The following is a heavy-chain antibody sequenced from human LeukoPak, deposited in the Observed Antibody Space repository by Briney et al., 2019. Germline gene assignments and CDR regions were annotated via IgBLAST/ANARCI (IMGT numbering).Heavy chain of an antibody. CDR2: MNPNSGNT. CDR1: GYTFTSYD. CDR3: ARVGSMRGDGHNFFPYYYYGMDV. J-gene: IGHJ6*02. V-gene: IGHV1-8*01. D-gene: IGHD5-24*01. Sequence: ASVKVSCKASGYTFTSYDINWVRQATGQGLEWMGWMNPNSGNTGYAQKFQGRVTMTRNTSISTAYMELSSLRSEDTAVYYCARVGSMRGDGHNFFPYYYYGMDVWGQGTTVTVSS.